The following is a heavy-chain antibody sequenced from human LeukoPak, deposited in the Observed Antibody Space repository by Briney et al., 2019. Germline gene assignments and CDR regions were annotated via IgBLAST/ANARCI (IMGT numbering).Heavy chain of an antibody. V-gene: IGHV3-48*03. CDR3: ARERDSSGYYSSGYFDL. J-gene: IGHJ2*01. CDR2: ISTSGRTI. CDR1: GFTFSSYE. Sequence: GGSLRLSCAASGFTFSSYEMNWVRQAPGKGLEWVPYISTSGRTIYYADSVKGRFTISRDNAKNSLYLQMNSLRAEDTAVYYCARERDSSGYYSSGYFDLWGRGTLVTVSS. D-gene: IGHD3-22*01.